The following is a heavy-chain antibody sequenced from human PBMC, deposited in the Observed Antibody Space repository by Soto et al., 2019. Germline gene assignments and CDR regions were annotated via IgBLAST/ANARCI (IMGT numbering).Heavy chain of an antibody. Sequence: ASVKVSCKASGYTFTSYGISWVRQAPGQGLEWMGWISAYNGNTNYAQKLQGRVTMTTGTSTSTAYMELGSLRSDDTAVYYCAREVQGYCSSTSCFARTYYYYYYMDVWGKGTTVTVSS. CDR3: AREVQGYCSSTSCFARTYYYYYYMDV. V-gene: IGHV1-18*01. CDR2: ISAYNGNT. CDR1: GYTFTSYG. D-gene: IGHD2-2*01. J-gene: IGHJ6*03.